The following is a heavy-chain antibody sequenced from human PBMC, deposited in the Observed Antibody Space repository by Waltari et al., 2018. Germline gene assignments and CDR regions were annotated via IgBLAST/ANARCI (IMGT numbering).Heavy chain of an antibody. D-gene: IGHD3-22*01. Sequence: QVQLQESGPGLVKPSETLSLTCTISGGSISSHYWSWIRQPPGKGLEWIGYIYYSGSTNYNPSLKSRVTISVDTSKNQFSLRLSSVTAADTAVYYCARRYYDSTGVCFDYWGQGTLVTVSS. CDR1: GGSISSHY. CDR2: IYYSGST. J-gene: IGHJ4*02. V-gene: IGHV4-59*11. CDR3: ARRYYDSTGVCFDY.